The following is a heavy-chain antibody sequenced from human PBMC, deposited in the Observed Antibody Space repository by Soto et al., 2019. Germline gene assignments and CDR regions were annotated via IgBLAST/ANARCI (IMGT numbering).Heavy chain of an antibody. CDR2: IYYNGRT. D-gene: IGHD5-12*01. Sequence: QLQLQESGPGLVKPSETLSLTCTVSGGSISSTVYYWGWIRQPPGKGLEWIASIYYNGRTYYNPSLKRRVTMSVDTSKNLFSLMLSSVTAADTAVYYCARVPQRDYGYPDYCGQGTLVTVSS. J-gene: IGHJ4*02. CDR1: GGSISSTVYY. CDR3: ARVPQRDYGYPDY. V-gene: IGHV4-39*01.